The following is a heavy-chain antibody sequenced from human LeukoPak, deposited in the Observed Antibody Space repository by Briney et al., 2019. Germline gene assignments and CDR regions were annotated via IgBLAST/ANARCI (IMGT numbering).Heavy chain of an antibody. CDR2: IKQDGSEK. CDR1: GFTFSSYA. J-gene: IGHJ4*02. D-gene: IGHD6-6*01. CDR3: ARTLAARHPWDY. V-gene: IGHV3-7*01. Sequence: GGSLRLSCAASGFTFSSYAMSWVRQAPGKGLEWVTNIKQDGSEKYYVDSVKGRFTISRDNAKNSLYLQMNSLRAEDTAVYYCARTLAARHPWDYWGQGTLVTVSS.